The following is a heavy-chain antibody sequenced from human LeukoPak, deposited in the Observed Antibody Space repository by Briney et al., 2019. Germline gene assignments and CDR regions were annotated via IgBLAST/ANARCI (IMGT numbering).Heavy chain of an antibody. Sequence: GGSLRLSCAASEFTFSSYAIHWVRQAPGKGLEWVAFISYDGSNKFYADSVKGRFTISRDNSKNTLYLQMNSLRAEDTAVYYCAREIAAAGHDAFDIWGQGTMVTVSS. CDR2: ISYDGSNK. CDR1: EFTFSSYA. V-gene: IGHV3-30-3*01. D-gene: IGHD6-13*01. CDR3: AREIAAAGHDAFDI. J-gene: IGHJ3*02.